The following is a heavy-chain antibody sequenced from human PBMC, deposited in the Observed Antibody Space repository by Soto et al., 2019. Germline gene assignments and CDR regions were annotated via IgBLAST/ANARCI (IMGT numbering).Heavy chain of an antibody. V-gene: IGHV3-23*01. CDR3: AKDILTGYCPFDC. Sequence: EVPLLESGGGLVQPGGSLRLSCAASGFTLSSYAMNWVRQAPGKGLEWVSVISGSGVITYYADSVKGRFTISRDNSKNTLYLQMNSLRAEDTALYYCAKDILTGYCPFDCWGQGTLVTVSS. J-gene: IGHJ4*02. CDR1: GFTLSSYA. D-gene: IGHD3-9*01. CDR2: ISGSGVIT.